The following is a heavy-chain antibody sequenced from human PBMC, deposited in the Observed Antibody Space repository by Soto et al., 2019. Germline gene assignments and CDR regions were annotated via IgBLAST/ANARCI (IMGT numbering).Heavy chain of an antibody. CDR1: GFILSDCA. Sequence: EVQLVESGGGLVQPGGSLRLSCATSGFILSDCAMNWVRQAPGKGLEWVSYISSSSSVIDYADSVKGRFTVSRDNARNSLYIQINRVRAEDTAVYYCARDLSWGSNWYYYMDVWGKGTTVTSSS. D-gene: IGHD7-27*01. CDR2: ISSSSSVI. CDR3: ARDLSWGSNWYYYMDV. J-gene: IGHJ6*03. V-gene: IGHV3-48*01.